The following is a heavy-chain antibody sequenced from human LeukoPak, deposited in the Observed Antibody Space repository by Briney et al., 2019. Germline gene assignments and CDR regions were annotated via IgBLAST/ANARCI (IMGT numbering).Heavy chain of an antibody. CDR1: GYTFTSYD. V-gene: IGHV1-8*01. Sequence: ASVKVSCKASGYTFTSYDINWVRQATGQGLEWMGWMNPNSGNTGYAQKFQGRVTMTRNTSISTAYMELSSLRAEDTAIYYCARKIAAAGRHYFDYWGQGTLVTVSS. J-gene: IGHJ4*02. CDR3: ARKIAAAGRHYFDY. D-gene: IGHD6-13*01. CDR2: MNPNSGNT.